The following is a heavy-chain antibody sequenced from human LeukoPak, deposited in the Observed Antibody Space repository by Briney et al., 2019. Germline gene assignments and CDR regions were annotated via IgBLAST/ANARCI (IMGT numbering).Heavy chain of an antibody. Sequence: SETLSLTCTVSGGSISSYYWSWIRQPPGKGLEWIGYIYYSGSTNYNPSLKSRVTISVDTSKNQFSLKLSSVTAADTAVYYCAIYRGSYSAWFDPWGQGTLVTVSS. CDR1: GGSISSYY. D-gene: IGHD1-26*01. CDR2: IYYSGST. CDR3: AIYRGSYSAWFDP. J-gene: IGHJ5*02. V-gene: IGHV4-59*01.